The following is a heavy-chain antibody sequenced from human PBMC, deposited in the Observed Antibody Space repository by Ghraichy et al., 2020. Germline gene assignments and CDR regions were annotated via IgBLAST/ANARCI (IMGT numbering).Heavy chain of an antibody. Sequence: GGSLRLSCAASGFTFSSYSMNWVRQAPGKGLEWVSSISSSSSYIYYADSVKGRFTISRDNAKNSLYLQMNSLRAEDTAVYYCARGAGGIGSDFDYWGQGTLVTVSS. CDR1: GFTFSSYS. V-gene: IGHV3-21*01. CDR2: ISSSSSYI. J-gene: IGHJ4*02. CDR3: ARGAGGIGSDFDY. D-gene: IGHD1-26*01.